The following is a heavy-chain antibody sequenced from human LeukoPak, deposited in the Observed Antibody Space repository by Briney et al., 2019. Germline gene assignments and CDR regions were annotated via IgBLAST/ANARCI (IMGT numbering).Heavy chain of an antibody. J-gene: IGHJ5*02. V-gene: IGHV3-23*01. D-gene: IGHD6-13*01. CDR1: GFTFSSYA. Sequence: PGGSLRLSCAASGFTFSSYAMSWVPHAPGKGLEWVSAISGSGGSTYYADSVKGRFTISRDNSKNTLYLQMNSLRAEDTAVYYCAKEHSSSWYGWFDPWGQGTLVTVSS. CDR3: AKEHSSSWYGWFDP. CDR2: ISGSGGST.